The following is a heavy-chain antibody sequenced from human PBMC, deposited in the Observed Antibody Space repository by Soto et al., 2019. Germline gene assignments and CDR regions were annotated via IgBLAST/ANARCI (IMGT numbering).Heavy chain of an antibody. V-gene: IGHV2-26*01. CDR3: ARALREGLPIYYFDS. J-gene: IGHJ4*02. CDR1: GFSLSKARMG. D-gene: IGHD1-26*01. CDR2: IFWNDER. Sequence: QVTLKESGPVLVKPTETLTLTCSVSGFSLSKARMGVSWIRQPPGKALEWLAHIFWNDERSYNTSLKSRLTISSDTSKSQVVLTMTNVDPVDTGTYFCARALREGLPIYYFDSWGQGTLVTLSS.